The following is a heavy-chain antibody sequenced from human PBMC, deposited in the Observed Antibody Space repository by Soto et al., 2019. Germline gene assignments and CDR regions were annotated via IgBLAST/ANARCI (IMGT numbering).Heavy chain of an antibody. V-gene: IGHV3-7*01. CDR3: ARDPGYCSGGSCLVPFDY. Sequence: WLSRRLSCAASGFTFSRYWMSWVRQAPGKGLEWVANIKQDGSEKYYVDSVKGRFTISRDNAKNSLYLQMNSLRAEDTAVYYCARDPGYCSGGSCLVPFDYWGQGTLVTVSS. CDR2: IKQDGSEK. CDR1: GFTFSRYW. D-gene: IGHD2-15*01. J-gene: IGHJ4*02.